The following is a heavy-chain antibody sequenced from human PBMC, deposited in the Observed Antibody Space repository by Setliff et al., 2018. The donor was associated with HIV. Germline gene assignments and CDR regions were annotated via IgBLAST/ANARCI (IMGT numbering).Heavy chain of an antibody. CDR3: ARVNLEAAVPPWWYFDS. CDR1: GFTFSDYY. D-gene: IGHD6-13*01. J-gene: IGHJ4*02. V-gene: IGHV3-23*01. Sequence: PGGSLRLSCAASGFTFSDYYMHWIRQAPGKGLEWVSSVSDSGGSTYYADSVKGRFTISRDKSKNTLYLQMNSLRAEDTAVYYCARVNLEAAVPPWWYFDSWGQGTLVTVSS. CDR2: VSDSGGST.